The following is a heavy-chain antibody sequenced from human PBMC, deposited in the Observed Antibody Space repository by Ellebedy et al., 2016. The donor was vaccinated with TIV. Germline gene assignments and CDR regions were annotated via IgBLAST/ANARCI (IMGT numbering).Heavy chain of an antibody. J-gene: IGHJ4*02. Sequence: GESLKISCAASGFTFSSYGMHWVRQAPGKGLEWVAFIRYDGSNKYYVDSVKGRFTISRDNSKNTLYLQMNSLRAEDTAVYYCAKEGYSGYDYDYWGQGTLVTVSS. D-gene: IGHD5-12*01. CDR2: IRYDGSNK. CDR1: GFTFSSYG. CDR3: AKEGYSGYDYDY. V-gene: IGHV3-30*02.